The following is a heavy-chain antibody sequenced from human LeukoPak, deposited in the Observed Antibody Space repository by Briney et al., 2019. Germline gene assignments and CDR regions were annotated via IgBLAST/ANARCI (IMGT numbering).Heavy chain of an antibody. J-gene: IGHJ4*02. V-gene: IGHV1-69*06. CDR3: ATDRGVAVADRPGWFDY. CDR2: IIPIFSTA. Sequence: GASVKVSCKAFGYTFTSNYMHWVRQAPGQGPEWMGGIIPIFSTANYAQKFQGRVTITADKSTSTVYMELSSLRSEDTAVYYCATDRGVAVADRPGWFDYWGQGTLVTVSS. D-gene: IGHD6-19*01. CDR1: GYTFTSNY.